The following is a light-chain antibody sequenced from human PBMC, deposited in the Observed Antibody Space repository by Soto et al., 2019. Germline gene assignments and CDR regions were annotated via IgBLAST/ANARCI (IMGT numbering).Light chain of an antibody. CDR2: KAS. CDR1: QSISSW. V-gene: IGKV1-5*03. CDR3: QQYNRYSPWT. Sequence: DIQMTQSPSTLSASVGDRVTITCRASQSISSWLAWYQQKPGKAPKLLIYKASSLESGVPSRFSGSGSGTEFTLTISSLQPDDFATYYCQQYNRYSPWTFGQGTKVEI. J-gene: IGKJ1*01.